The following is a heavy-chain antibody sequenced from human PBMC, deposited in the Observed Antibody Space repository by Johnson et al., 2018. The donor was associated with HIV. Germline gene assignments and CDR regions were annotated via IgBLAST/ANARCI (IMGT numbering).Heavy chain of an antibody. J-gene: IGHJ3*01. D-gene: IGHD1-26*01. CDR3: ARDQTGGSSW. Sequence: VKLVESGGGVVQPGGSLRLSCAASGFTFSSYGMHWVRQATGKGLEWVSYISSSGSTICYADSVKGRFTISRDNAKNSLYLQMNSLRAEDTAMYYCARDQTGGSSWWSQGTMVTVSS. V-gene: IGHV3-48*04. CDR1: GFTFSSYG. CDR2: ISSSGSTI.